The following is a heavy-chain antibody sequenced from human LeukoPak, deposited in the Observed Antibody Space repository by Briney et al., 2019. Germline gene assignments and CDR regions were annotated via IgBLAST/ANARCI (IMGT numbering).Heavy chain of an antibody. Sequence: GVSLRLSCAASGFTFSSYGMHWVRQSPGRGLEWVSFVSFDGSNEFYADCLKGRFTISRDNSKDTLYLQMDSLRAEDTALYYCAIEEHDYVWGSYRYYYYYGIDVWGQGTTVTVSS. D-gene: IGHD3-16*02. CDR2: VSFDGSNE. CDR3: AIEEHDYVWGSYRYYYYYGIDV. CDR1: GFTFSSYG. V-gene: IGHV3-30*03. J-gene: IGHJ6*02.